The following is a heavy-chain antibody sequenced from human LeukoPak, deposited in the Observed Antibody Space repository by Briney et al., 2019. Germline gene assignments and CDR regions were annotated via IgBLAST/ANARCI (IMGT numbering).Heavy chain of an antibody. CDR3: AKEAQDCSGRGCYSSYFDF. J-gene: IGHJ4*02. V-gene: IGHV3-48*01. Sequence: AGGSLRLSCVASGFTFSSYSMNWVRQAPGKGLEWVSYISSSSSTIYYADSVKGRFTISRDNSKNTLYLQMSSLRVEDTAMYYCAKEAQDCSGRGCYSSYFDFWGQGPLVTVSS. CDR2: ISSSSSTI. D-gene: IGHD2-15*01. CDR1: GFTFSSYS.